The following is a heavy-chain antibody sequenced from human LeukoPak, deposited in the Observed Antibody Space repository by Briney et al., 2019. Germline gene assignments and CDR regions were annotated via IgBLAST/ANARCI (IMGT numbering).Heavy chain of an antibody. J-gene: IGHJ6*03. CDR2: ISGSGGST. D-gene: IGHD2-15*01. CDR1: GFTFSSYT. V-gene: IGHV3-23*01. CDR3: AKGRYCSGGSCYSSLGDYYYYMDV. Sequence: GGSLRLSCAASGFTFSSYTMSCVRQAPGKGLEWVSGISGSGGSTYYADSVKGRFTISRDNSKNTLYLQMNSLRAEDTAVYYCAKGRYCSGGSCYSSLGDYYYYMDVWGKGTTVTVSS.